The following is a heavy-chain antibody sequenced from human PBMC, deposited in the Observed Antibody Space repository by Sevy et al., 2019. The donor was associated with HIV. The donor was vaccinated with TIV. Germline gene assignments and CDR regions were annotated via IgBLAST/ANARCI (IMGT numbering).Heavy chain of an antibody. Sequence: SETLSLTCTVSGGSVSSGSYYWSWIRQPPGKGLEWIGYIYYSGSTNYNPSLKSRVTISVDTSKNQFSLELSSVTAADTAVYYCARTPSRTGGVDYWGQGTLVTVSS. V-gene: IGHV4-61*01. J-gene: IGHJ4*02. CDR2: IYYSGST. CDR1: GGSVSSGSYY. CDR3: ARTPSRTGGVDY. D-gene: IGHD3-10*01.